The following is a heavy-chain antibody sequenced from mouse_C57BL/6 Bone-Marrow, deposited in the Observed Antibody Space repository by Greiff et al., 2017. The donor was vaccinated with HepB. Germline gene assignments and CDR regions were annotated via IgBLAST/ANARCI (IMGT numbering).Heavy chain of an antibody. CDR1: GYTFTDYN. CDR3: ARLDYGLGGFDY. J-gene: IGHJ2*01. CDR2: INPNNGGT. V-gene: IGHV1-22*01. D-gene: IGHD1-2*01. Sequence: EVKLQQSGPELVKPGASVKMSCKASGYTFTDYNMHWVKQSHGKSLEWIGYINPNNGGTSYNQKFKGKATLTVNKSSSTAYMELRSLTSEDSAVYYCARLDYGLGGFDYWGQGTTLTVSS.